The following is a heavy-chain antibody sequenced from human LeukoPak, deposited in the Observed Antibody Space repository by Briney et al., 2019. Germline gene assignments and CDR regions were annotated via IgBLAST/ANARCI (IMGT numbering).Heavy chain of an antibody. CDR3: ARGGRLRDYYYMDV. CDR1: GGSISSSSYY. CDR2: IYYSGST. D-gene: IGHD3-16*01. J-gene: IGHJ6*03. Sequence: PSETLSLTCTVSGGSISSSSYYWGWIRQPPGKGLEWIGSIYYSGSTYYNPSLKSRVTMSVDTSKNQFSLKLSSVTAADTAVYYCARGGRLRDYYYMDVWGKGTTVTVSS. V-gene: IGHV4-39*07.